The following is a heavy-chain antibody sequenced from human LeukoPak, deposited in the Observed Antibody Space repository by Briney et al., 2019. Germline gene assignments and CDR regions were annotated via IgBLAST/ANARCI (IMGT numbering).Heavy chain of an antibody. J-gene: IGHJ4*02. Sequence: PGGSLRLSCAASGFTFSDYYMSWIRQAPGKGLEWVSYISGSSGYTKYADSVKGRFTISRDNAKNSLYLQVNSLRAEDTAVYYRARGTGTTAYFDYWGQGTLVTVSS. CDR2: ISGSSGYT. CDR3: ARGTGTTAYFDY. V-gene: IGHV3-11*06. CDR1: GFTFSDYY. D-gene: IGHD1-1*01.